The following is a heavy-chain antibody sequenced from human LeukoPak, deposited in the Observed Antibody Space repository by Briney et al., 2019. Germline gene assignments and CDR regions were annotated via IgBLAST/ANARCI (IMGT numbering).Heavy chain of an antibody. CDR1: GGTFSSYA. Sequence: GSSVKVSCKASGGTFSSYAISWVRQAPRQGLEWMGGIIPIFGTANYAQKFQGRVTITADESTSTAYMELSSLRSEDTAVYYCARTSGCGGDCYFSDFDYWGQGTLVTVSS. CDR3: ARTSGCGGDCYFSDFDY. V-gene: IGHV1-69*01. D-gene: IGHD2-21*01. J-gene: IGHJ4*02. CDR2: IIPIFGTA.